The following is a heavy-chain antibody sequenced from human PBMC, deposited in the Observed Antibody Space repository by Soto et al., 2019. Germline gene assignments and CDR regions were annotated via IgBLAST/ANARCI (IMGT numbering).Heavy chain of an antibody. CDR2: IRQDGSEK. CDR1: GFTFRSNW. CDR3: AREIVVARGASYFDY. V-gene: IGHV3-7*04. J-gene: IGHJ4*02. D-gene: IGHD2-2*01. Sequence: PGRSLRLSCVGSGFTFRSNWMTWVRQAPGKGLEWVGNIRQDGSEKNYVDSVKGRFTISRDNAKNSLYLQMNSLRAEDTAVYYCAREIVVARGASYFDYWGPGTLVTVSS.